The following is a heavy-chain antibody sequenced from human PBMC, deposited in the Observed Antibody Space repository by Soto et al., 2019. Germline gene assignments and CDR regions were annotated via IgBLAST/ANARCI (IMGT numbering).Heavy chain of an antibody. CDR1: GFIFSNYA. V-gene: IGHV3-23*01. CDR3: AKKGAQGVITAYYFDY. D-gene: IGHD3-10*01. CDR2: ISDSGGST. J-gene: IGHJ4*02. Sequence: EVQLLESGGGLVQPGGSLRLSCAASGFIFSNYAMSWVRQAPGKGLEWVSSISDSGGSTYYAASVKGRFTISRDNSKNTLYLQVNSLRAEDTAVYYCAKKGAQGVITAYYFDYWGQGTLVTVSS.